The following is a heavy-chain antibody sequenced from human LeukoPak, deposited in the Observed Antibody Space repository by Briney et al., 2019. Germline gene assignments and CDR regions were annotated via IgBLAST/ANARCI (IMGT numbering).Heavy chain of an antibody. Sequence: PGGSLRLSCAASGFTFSSYAMSWVRQAPGKGLEWVSAISGSGGSTYYADSVKGRFTISRDNSKNTPYLQMNSLRAEDTAVYYCAKGKYPSYYYDSSGYSPPFDYWGQGTLVTVSS. V-gene: IGHV3-23*01. CDR1: GFTFSSYA. CDR3: AKGKYPSYYYDSSGYSPPFDY. J-gene: IGHJ4*02. D-gene: IGHD3-22*01. CDR2: ISGSGGST.